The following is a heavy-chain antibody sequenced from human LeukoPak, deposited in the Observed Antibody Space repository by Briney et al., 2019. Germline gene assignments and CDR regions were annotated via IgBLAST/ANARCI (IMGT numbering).Heavy chain of an antibody. Sequence: SETLSLTCDVYDGSFSGFFWGWIREPPGQGLEWIGEINHSGITNYNPSLKSRVTMSVDTSRNQFSLKLSSVTAADTAVYFCARFTGYLYFDYWGQGTLVTVSS. CDR1: DGSFSGFF. CDR3: ARFTGYLYFDY. CDR2: INHSGIT. V-gene: IGHV4-34*01. D-gene: IGHD3-9*01. J-gene: IGHJ4*02.